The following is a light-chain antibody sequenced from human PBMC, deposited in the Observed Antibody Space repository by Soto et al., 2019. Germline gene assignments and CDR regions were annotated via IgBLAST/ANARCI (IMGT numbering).Light chain of an antibody. Sequence: DIQMTQSPSSLSASVGDRVTITCRASQSISNYLNWYQQKPGRAPKLLIYTASNLQSGVPSRFSGSGSGTDFTLTISSLQPEDFATYYCQQSYSSPRTFGQGTEVDIK. J-gene: IGKJ1*01. CDR2: TAS. CDR3: QQSYSSPRT. CDR1: QSISNY. V-gene: IGKV1-39*01.